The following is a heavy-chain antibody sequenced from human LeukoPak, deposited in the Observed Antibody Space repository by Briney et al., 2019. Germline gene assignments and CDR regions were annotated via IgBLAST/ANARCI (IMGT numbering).Heavy chain of an antibody. CDR1: GVTFSSYA. V-gene: IGHV3-23*01. D-gene: IGHD6-6*01. J-gene: IGHJ6*03. CDR2: ISGSGGST. CDR3: AKDLLAARAYYMDA. Sequence: GGCLRLSCAASGVTFSSYAMSWVCQAPGEGLGWVSAISGSGGSTYYADSVKGRFTISRDNSKNTLYLQMNSLRAEDKAVYYCAKDLLAARAYYMDAWGKGTPVTVSS.